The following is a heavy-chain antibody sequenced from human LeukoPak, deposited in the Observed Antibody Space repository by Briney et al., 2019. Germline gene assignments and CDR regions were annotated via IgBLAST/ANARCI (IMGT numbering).Heavy chain of an antibody. V-gene: IGHV1-18*01. Sequence: GASVKVSCKASGYTFTSYGISWVRQAPGQGLEWMGWISAYNGNTSYAQKLQGRVTMTTDTSTSTAYMELRSLRSDDTAVYYCARSERVVAVDWFDPWGQGTLVTVSS. CDR3: ARSERVVAVDWFDP. J-gene: IGHJ5*02. CDR2: ISAYNGNT. CDR1: GYTFTSYG. D-gene: IGHD2-15*01.